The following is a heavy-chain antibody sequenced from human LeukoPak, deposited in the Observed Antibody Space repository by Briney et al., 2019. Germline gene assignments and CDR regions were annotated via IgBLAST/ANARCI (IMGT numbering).Heavy chain of an antibody. V-gene: IGHV1-8*01. D-gene: IGHD3-10*01. J-gene: IGHJ5*02. CDR3: ARYVRGVIIGWFDP. CDR1: GYTFTSYD. Sequence: GASVKVSCKASGYTFTSYDINWVRQATGQGLEWMGWMNPNSGNTGYAQKFQGRVTMTRNTSISTAYMELSSLRSEDTAVYYCARYVRGVIIGWFDPWGQGTLVTVSS. CDR2: MNPNSGNT.